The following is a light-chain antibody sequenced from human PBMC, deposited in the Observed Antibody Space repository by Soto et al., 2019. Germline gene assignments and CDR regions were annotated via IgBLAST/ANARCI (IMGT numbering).Light chain of an antibody. CDR2: GAS. V-gene: IGKV3-20*01. CDR3: QQYGSSST. Sequence: EIVLTQSPGTLSLSPWQRATLSCRARQRINSSYLAWYQHKPGQAPRLLIYGASSRATGIPDRFSGSGSGTDFTLTISRLEPEDFAVYYCQQYGSSSTFGQGTRLEI. J-gene: IGKJ5*01. CDR1: QRINSSY.